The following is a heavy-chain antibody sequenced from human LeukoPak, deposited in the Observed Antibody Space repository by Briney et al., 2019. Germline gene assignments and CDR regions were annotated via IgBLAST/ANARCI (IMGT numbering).Heavy chain of an antibody. CDR1: GFTFSSSW. CDR3: ARDPGYESWSPFWGGMDV. J-gene: IGHJ6*04. V-gene: IGHV3-74*01. CDR2: ITRDGSST. Sequence: GGSLSLSCAASGFTFSSSWMHWVRQAPGKGLVWVSRITRDGSSTTYADSVKGRFTTSRDNAKNTLYLQMDSLRDDDTAVYYCARDPGYESWSPFWGGMDVWGNGTTVIVSS. D-gene: IGHD3-16*01.